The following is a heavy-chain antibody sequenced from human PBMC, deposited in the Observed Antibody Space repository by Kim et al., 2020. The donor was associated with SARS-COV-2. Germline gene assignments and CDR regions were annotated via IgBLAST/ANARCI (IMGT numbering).Heavy chain of an antibody. D-gene: IGHD3-10*01. Sequence: GGSLRLSCAASGFTFSSYGMHWVRQAPGKGLEWVAVISYDGSNKYYADSVKGRFTISRDNSKNTLYLQMNSLRAEDTAVYYCAKDYGSQAFDIWGQGTMV. CDR2: ISYDGSNK. CDR3: AKDYGSQAFDI. J-gene: IGHJ3*02. V-gene: IGHV3-30*18. CDR1: GFTFSSYG.